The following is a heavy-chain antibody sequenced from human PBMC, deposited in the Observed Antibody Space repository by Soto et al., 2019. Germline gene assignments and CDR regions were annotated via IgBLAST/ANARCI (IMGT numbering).Heavy chain of an antibody. J-gene: IGHJ4*02. CDR2: IYYSGST. CDR3: ATYCSGGSCYFPLFDY. Sequence: QVQLQESGPGLVKPSETLSLTCTVSGGSVSSGSYYWSWIRQPPGKGLEWIGYIYYSGSTNYNPSLKRRVTISVDTSKNQFSLKLSSVTAADTAVYYCATYCSGGSCYFPLFDYWGQGTLVTVSS. D-gene: IGHD2-15*01. V-gene: IGHV4-61*01. CDR1: GGSVSSGSYY.